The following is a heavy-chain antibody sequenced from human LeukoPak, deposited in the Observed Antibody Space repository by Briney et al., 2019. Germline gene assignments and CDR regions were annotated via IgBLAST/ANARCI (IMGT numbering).Heavy chain of an antibody. CDR3: ARNGYSYGGYYYYYMDV. CDR1: GYRFTSYW. CDR2: IYPGDSDT. Sequence: GESLKISFKGSGYRFTSYWIGWVRQMPGKGMEWMGIIYPGDSDTRYSPSFQGQVTISADKSISTAYLQWSSLKASDTAMYYCARNGYSYGGYYYYYMDVWGKGTTVTVSS. J-gene: IGHJ6*03. D-gene: IGHD5-18*01. V-gene: IGHV5-51*01.